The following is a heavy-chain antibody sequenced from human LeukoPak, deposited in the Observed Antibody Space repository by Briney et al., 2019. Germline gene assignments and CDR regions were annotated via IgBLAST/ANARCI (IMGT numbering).Heavy chain of an antibody. V-gene: IGHV5-51*01. CDR2: IYPGDSDT. J-gene: IGHJ5*02. CDR3: ARRSSSWYGSDWFDP. CDR1: GSIFSSYW. D-gene: IGHD6-13*01. Sequence: GASLQISXXGSGSIFSSYWGGWVRQLPGKGLEWMGIIYPGDSDTTYSPSFQGQVTISADKSISTAYLQWSSLKASDTAMYYCARRSSSWYGSDWFDPWGQGTLVTVSS.